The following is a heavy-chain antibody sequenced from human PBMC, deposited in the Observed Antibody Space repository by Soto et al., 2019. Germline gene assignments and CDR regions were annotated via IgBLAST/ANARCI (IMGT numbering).Heavy chain of an antibody. J-gene: IGHJ4*02. CDR3: ASGPPGDKVAS. CDR1: GASISSGDYY. CDR2: IYNSGRT. D-gene: IGHD7-27*01. V-gene: IGHV4-30-4*01. Sequence: QVQLQESGPGLVKPSQTLSLTCTVSGASISSGDYYWSWIRQPPGKGLEWIGHIYNSGRTYNNPSLNRRATMVVDTAKNQFSLTLRSVTAADTAVYYCASGPPGDKVASWGQGSLVTVSS.